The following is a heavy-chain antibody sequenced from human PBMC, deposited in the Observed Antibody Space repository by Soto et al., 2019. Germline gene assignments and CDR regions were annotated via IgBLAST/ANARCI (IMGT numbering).Heavy chain of an antibody. CDR1: GYSFTSYW. D-gene: IGHD2-2*02. V-gene: IGHV5-10-1*01. J-gene: IGHJ4*02. Sequence: PGESLKLSCQGSGYSFTSYWTGWVRQRPGKGLEWMGRINPSDSYTTYSPSFQGHVTISTDKSFSTAYLQWSGLKASDTAMYYCARLGYCTGTSCYTFDSWGQGTLVTVSS. CDR2: INPSDSYT. CDR3: ARLGYCTGTSCYTFDS.